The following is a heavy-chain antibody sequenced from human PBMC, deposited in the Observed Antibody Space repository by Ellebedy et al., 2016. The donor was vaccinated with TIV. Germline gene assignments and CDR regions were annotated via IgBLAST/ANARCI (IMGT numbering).Heavy chain of an antibody. CDR1: GFTFSVFG. V-gene: IGHV3-33*01. Sequence: PGGSLRLSCAASGFTFSVFGMHWVRQAPGKGLEWVAVLGHDGNYEYYADSVKGRFTISRDNSKNSLYLQISSLRVEDTAVYYCARDLRVGSYIDYWGQGTLLSVSS. CDR2: LGHDGNYE. J-gene: IGHJ4*02. D-gene: IGHD3-10*01. CDR3: ARDLRVGSYIDY.